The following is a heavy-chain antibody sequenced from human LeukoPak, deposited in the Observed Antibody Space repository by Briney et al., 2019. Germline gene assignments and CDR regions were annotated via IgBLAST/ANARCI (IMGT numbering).Heavy chain of an antibody. CDR2: INHSGST. Sequence: SETLSLTCAVYGGSFSDYYWSWIRQPPGKGLEWIGEINHSGSTNYNPSLKSRVTISVDTSKNQFSLKLSSVTAADTAVYYCARRRRWGSGSYGNWFDPWGQGTLVTVSS. D-gene: IGHD3-10*01. CDR3: ARRRRWGSGSYGNWFDP. CDR1: GGSFSDYY. J-gene: IGHJ5*02. V-gene: IGHV4-34*01.